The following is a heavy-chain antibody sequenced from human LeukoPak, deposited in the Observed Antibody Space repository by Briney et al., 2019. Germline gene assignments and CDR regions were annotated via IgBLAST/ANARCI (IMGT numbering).Heavy chain of an antibody. D-gene: IGHD3/OR15-3a*01. J-gene: IGHJ4*02. CDR2: IYYTGNT. CDR3: ARQTGSGLFTLP. CDR1: GVSISSSNSY. Sequence: SETLSLTCTVSGVSISSSNSYWGWIRQPPGKGLEWIGSIYYTGNTYYNASLKSLVTISIDTSKNQISLRLTSVTATDTAMYYCARQTGSGLFTLPGGQGTLVTASS. V-gene: IGHV4-39*01.